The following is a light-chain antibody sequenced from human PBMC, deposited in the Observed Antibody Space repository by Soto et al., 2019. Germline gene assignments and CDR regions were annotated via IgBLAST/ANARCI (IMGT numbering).Light chain of an antibody. CDR3: LQHNSYPLT. CDR1: QGIRVL. J-gene: IGKJ4*01. CDR2: AAS. V-gene: IGKV1-17*01. Sequence: DIQMTQSPSSLSASVGDRVTITCRASQGIRVLLAWYQQKPGKAPKRLIYAASSLQSGVPSSFSGSGSGTEFTLTISSLQPEDFATYYCLQHNSYPLTFGGGSKVEIK.